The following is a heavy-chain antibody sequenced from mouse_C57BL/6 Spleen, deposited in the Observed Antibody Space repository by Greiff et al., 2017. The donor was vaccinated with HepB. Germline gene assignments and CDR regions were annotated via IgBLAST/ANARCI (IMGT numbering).Heavy chain of an antibody. Sequence: VQLEESGPGMVKPSQSLSLTCTVTGYSITSGYDWHWIRHFPGNKLEWMGYISYSGSTNYNPSLKSRISITHDTSKNHFFLKLNSVTTEDTATYYCAREGITTVGGYFDVWGTGTTVTVSS. V-gene: IGHV3-1*01. CDR2: ISYSGST. CDR1: GYSITSGYD. J-gene: IGHJ1*03. CDR3: AREGITTVGGYFDV. D-gene: IGHD1-1*01.